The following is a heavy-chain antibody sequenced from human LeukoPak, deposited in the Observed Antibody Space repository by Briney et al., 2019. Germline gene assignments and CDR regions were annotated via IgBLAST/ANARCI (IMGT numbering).Heavy chain of an antibody. Sequence: PGRSLRLSCVASGFALSMYTLHWVRQAPGKGLECVAVASYDGGNKYYADSVKGRFTISRDNAKNSLYLQMNSLRAEDTAVYYCARDPYGDYDYWGQGTLVTVSS. CDR2: ASYDGGNK. V-gene: IGHV3-30-3*01. D-gene: IGHD4-17*01. CDR3: ARDPYGDYDY. CDR1: GFALSMYT. J-gene: IGHJ4*02.